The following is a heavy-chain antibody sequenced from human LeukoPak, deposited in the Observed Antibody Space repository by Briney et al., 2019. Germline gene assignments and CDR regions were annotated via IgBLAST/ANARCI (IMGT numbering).Heavy chain of an antibody. CDR3: ARSALAVAGDRSSEFDP. CDR2: ICYSGST. CDR1: GGSISSYY. V-gene: IGHV4-59*01. J-gene: IGHJ5*02. Sequence: SETLSLTCTVSGGSISSYYWSWIRQPPGKGLEWIGYICYSGSTNYNPSLKSRVTISVDTSKNQFSLKLSSVTAADTAVYYCARSALAVAGDRSSEFDPWGQGTLVTVSS. D-gene: IGHD6-19*01.